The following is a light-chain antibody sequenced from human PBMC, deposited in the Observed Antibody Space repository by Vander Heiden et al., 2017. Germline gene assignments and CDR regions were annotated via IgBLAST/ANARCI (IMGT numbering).Light chain of an antibody. V-gene: IGKV3-15*01. CDR2: GAS. J-gene: IGKJ4*01. CDR1: QSVSTN. Sequence: EIVMTQSPATLSVSPGERATLSCRASQSVSTNLAWYQEKHGQAPRLLIYGASTRATGIPARFSGSASGTEFTLTISSLQSEDFAVYYCQQYNNWPPLTFGGGTKVEIK. CDR3: QQYNNWPPLT.